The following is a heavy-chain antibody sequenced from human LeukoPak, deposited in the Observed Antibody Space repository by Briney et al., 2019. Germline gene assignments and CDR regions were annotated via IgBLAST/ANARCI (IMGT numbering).Heavy chain of an antibody. D-gene: IGHD6-19*01. V-gene: IGHV3-23*01. CDR1: GLTFSTYA. J-gene: IGHJ5*02. CDR3: APTRHRAGEWFDP. Sequence: GGSLRLSCAASGLTFSTYAMSWVRQAPGKGLEWVSAISSTSGSIYYADSVKGRFTISRDNSKNTLYLQMNSLRAEDTAVYYCAPTRHRAGEWFDPWGQGTLVTVPS. CDR2: ISSTSGSI.